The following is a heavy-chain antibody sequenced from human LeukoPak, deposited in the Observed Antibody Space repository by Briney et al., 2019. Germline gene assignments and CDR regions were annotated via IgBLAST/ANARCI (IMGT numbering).Heavy chain of an antibody. CDR3: AKQWTGYCSGGSCYG. J-gene: IGHJ4*02. CDR2: ISGSGGST. V-gene: IGHV3-23*01. D-gene: IGHD2-15*01. CDR1: GFIFSSYG. Sequence: GGSLRLSCAASGFIFSSYGMSWARQAPGKGLEGVSAISGSGGSTYYADSVKGRFTISRDNSKNTLYLQMNSLRAEDTAVYYCAKQWTGYCSGGSCYGWGQGTLVTVSS.